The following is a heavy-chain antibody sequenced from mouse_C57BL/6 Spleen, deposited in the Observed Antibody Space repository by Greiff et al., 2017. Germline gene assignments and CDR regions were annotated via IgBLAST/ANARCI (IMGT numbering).Heavy chain of an antibody. Sequence: EVMLVESGGGLVKPGGSLKLSCAASGFTFSSYAMSWVRQTPEKRLEWVATISDGGSYTYYPDNVKGRFTISRDNAKNNLYLQMSHLKSEDTAMYYCARVGGKGAMDYWGQGTSVTVSS. CDR3: ARVGGKGAMDY. D-gene: IGHD2-1*01. CDR1: GFTFSSYA. CDR2: ISDGGSYT. V-gene: IGHV5-4*03. J-gene: IGHJ4*01.